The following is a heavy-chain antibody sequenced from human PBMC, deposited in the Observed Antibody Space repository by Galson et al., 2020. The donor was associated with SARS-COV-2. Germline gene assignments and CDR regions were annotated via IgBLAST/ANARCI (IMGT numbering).Heavy chain of an antibody. CDR3: ASPHCGGDCPDHYGMDV. D-gene: IGHD2-21*02. CDR1: GGTFSSYA. Sequence: GASVKVSCKASGGTFSSYAISWVRQAPGQGLEWMGGIIPIFGTANYAQKFQGRVTITADESTSTAYMELSSLRSEDTAVYYCASPHCGGDCPDHYGMDVWGQGTTVTVSS. CDR2: IIPIFGTA. J-gene: IGHJ6*02. V-gene: IGHV1-69*13.